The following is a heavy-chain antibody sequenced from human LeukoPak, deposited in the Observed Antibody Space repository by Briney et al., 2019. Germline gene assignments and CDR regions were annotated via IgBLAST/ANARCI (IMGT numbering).Heavy chain of an antibody. CDR3: ARHLTRGDAFDI. D-gene: IGHD4/OR15-4a*01. CDR2: IDPSDSDT. Sequence: GESLKISCKGSGYSFTSYWIGWVRQMPGKGLEWMGKIDPSDSDTNYRPSFQGHVTISADKSISTASLQWSSLKASDTAMYYCARHLTRGDAFDIWGQGTMVTVSS. CDR1: GYSFTSYW. J-gene: IGHJ3*02. V-gene: IGHV5-10-1*01.